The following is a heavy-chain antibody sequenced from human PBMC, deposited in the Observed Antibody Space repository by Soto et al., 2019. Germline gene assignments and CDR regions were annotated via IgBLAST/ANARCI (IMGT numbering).Heavy chain of an antibody. D-gene: IGHD5-18*01. V-gene: IGHV4-39*01. CDR3: ARHLRDTYYYGFDV. Sequence: PSETLSLTCTVSGGSISSSRSYWGWIRLPPGKGLEWIATISYDGDTYHNPSLKSRVTISADTSKNQFSLRLSSVTAADTAVYYCARHLRDTYYYGFDVWGQGTTVTVS. CDR1: GGSISSSRSY. J-gene: IGHJ6*02. CDR2: ISYDGDT.